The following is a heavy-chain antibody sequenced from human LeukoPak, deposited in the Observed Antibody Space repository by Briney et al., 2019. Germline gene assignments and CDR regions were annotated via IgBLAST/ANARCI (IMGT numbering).Heavy chain of an antibody. J-gene: IGHJ4*02. CDR1: GGSFSGYY. V-gene: IGHV4-34*01. D-gene: IGHD5-12*01. CDR2: INHSGST. CDR3: GRGLRLYCGYHFLRY. Sequence: NPSETLSLTCAVYGGSFSGYYWSWIRQPPGKGLEWIGEINHSGSTNYNASLKSRVTISVDTSKNQFSLKLSSVTAADTAVYYCGRGLRLYCGYHFLRYWGQGTLVTVSS.